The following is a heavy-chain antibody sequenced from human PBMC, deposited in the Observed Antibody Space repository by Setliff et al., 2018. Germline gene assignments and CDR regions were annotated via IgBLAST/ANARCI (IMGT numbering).Heavy chain of an antibody. J-gene: IGHJ4*02. CDR2: IKSYNGDT. CDR1: GYTFTNYD. CDR3: ARDADHYDTDENPIFDY. Sequence: ASVKVSCKASGYTFTNYDISWVRQAPGQGLEWMGYIKSYNGDTYFARNLQGRLSMTTDASSSTAYMELTSLRSDDTAMYYCARDADHYDTDENPIFDYWGQGTLVTVSS. V-gene: IGHV1-18*01. D-gene: IGHD3-9*01.